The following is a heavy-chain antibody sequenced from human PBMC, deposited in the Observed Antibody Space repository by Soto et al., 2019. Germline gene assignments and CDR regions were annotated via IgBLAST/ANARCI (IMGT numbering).Heavy chain of an antibody. J-gene: IGHJ6*02. CDR2: IIPIFGTA. Sequence: QVQLVQSGAEVKKPGSSVKVSCKASGGTFSSYAISWVRQAPGQGLEWMGGIIPIFGTANYAQKFQGRVTITADESTSTAYMELSSLRSEDTAVYYCARGPSCSGGSCYSAYYYGMDVWGQGTTVTVSS. V-gene: IGHV1-69*01. D-gene: IGHD2-15*01. CDR1: GGTFSSYA. CDR3: ARGPSCSGGSCYSAYYYGMDV.